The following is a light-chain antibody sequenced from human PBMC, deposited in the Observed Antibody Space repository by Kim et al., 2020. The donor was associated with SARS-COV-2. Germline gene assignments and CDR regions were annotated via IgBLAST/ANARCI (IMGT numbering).Light chain of an antibody. Sequence: DIQMTQSPSSLSASVGDRVTITCRASQSISSYLNWYQQKPGKAPKLLIYAASSLQIGVPSRFSGSGSGTDFTLTISSLQPEDFATYYCQQSYSTLTFGGGTKLEI. CDR2: AAS. V-gene: IGKV1-39*01. CDR1: QSISSY. CDR3: QQSYSTLT. J-gene: IGKJ4*01.